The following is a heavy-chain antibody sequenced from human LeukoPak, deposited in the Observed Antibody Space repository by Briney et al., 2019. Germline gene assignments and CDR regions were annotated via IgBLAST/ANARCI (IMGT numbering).Heavy chain of an antibody. CDR1: GGSFSGYY. CDR3: ATGRVPGATGY. CDR2: INHSGST. Sequence: SETLSLTCAVYGGSFSGYYWSWIRQPPGKGLEWIGEINHSGSTNYNPSLKSRVTISVDTSKNQFSLKLSSVTAADTAVYYCATGRVPGATGYWGQGTLVTVPS. J-gene: IGHJ4*02. D-gene: IGHD1-26*01. V-gene: IGHV4-34*01.